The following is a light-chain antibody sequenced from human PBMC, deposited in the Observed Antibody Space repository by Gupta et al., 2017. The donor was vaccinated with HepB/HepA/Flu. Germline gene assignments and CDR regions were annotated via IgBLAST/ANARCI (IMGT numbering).Light chain of an antibody. J-gene: IGKJ1*01. CDR1: QGISNY. V-gene: IGKV1-27*01. CDR2: AAS. Sequence: DIQMTQSPSSLSASVGDRVTITCRASQGISNYLAWYQQKPGKVPKLLIYAASTLQSGVPSRFSGSGSGTDFTLTISSRQPEDVANYYCQNYNSARGTFGQGTKVEIK. CDR3: QNYNSARGT.